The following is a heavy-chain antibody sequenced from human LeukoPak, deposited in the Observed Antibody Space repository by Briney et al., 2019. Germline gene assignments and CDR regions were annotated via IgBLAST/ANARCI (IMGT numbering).Heavy chain of an antibody. Sequence: SETLSLTCAVSGGSISSGGYSWSWIRQPPGKGLEWIGYIYYSGSTYYNPSLKSRVTISVDTSKNQFSLKLSSVTAADTAVYYCARPFSSSWYLYSHEYFQHWGQGTLVTVSS. CDR1: GGSISSGGYS. V-gene: IGHV4-30-4*07. CDR2: IYYSGST. D-gene: IGHD6-13*01. CDR3: ARPFSSSWYLYSHEYFQH. J-gene: IGHJ1*01.